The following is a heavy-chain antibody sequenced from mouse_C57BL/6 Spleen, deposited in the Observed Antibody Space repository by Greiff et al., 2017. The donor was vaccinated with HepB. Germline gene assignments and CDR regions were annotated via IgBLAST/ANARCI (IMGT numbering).Heavy chain of an antibody. CDR1: GYTFTSYW. CDR2: IYPGSGST. J-gene: IGHJ1*03. CDR3: ARFYDYDVRYFDV. Sequence: VKLQESGAELVKPGASVKMSCKASGYTFTSYWITWVKQRPGQGLEWIGDIYPGSGSTNYNEKFKSKATLTVDTSSSTAYMQLSSLTSEDSAVYYCARFYDYDVRYFDVWGTGTTVTVSS. D-gene: IGHD2-4*01. V-gene: IGHV1-55*01.